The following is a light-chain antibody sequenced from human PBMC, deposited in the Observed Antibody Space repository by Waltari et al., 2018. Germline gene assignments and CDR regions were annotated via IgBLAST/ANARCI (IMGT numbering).Light chain of an antibody. CDR1: SPRRYY. CDR3: HSRDASGVGGA. V-gene: IGLV3-19*01. Sequence: TQDPAVSVALGQTVSPTCQGDSPRRYYASWYQQRPGQAPNLAMYDKNSRPSGVPDRFSASSSDNTASLTITGAQAEDEAYYYCHSRDASGVGGAFGGGTKLTVL. J-gene: IGLJ2*01. CDR2: DKN.